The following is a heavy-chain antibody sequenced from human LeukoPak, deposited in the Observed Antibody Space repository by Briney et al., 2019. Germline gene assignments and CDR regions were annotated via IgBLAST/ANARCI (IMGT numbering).Heavy chain of an antibody. J-gene: IGHJ4*02. D-gene: IGHD2-15*01. CDR2: ISYDGSNK. CDR1: GFTFSSYA. Sequence: GGSLRLSCAASGFTFSSYAMHWVRQAPGKGLEWVAVISYDGSNKYYADPVKGRFTISRDNSKNTLYLQMNSLRAEDTAVYYCARSVSPRHYCSGGSCYGGVDYWGQGTLVTVSS. V-gene: IGHV3-30*04. CDR3: ARSVSPRHYCSGGSCYGGVDY.